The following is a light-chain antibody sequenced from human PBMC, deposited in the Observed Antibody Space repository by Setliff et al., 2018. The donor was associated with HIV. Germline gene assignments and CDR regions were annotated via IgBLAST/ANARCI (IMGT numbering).Light chain of an antibody. CDR2: DVT. J-gene: IGLJ3*02. Sequence: QSALAQPASVSGSPGQSITISCTGTSSDVGGYKYVSWYQQLPGNTPKLLIYDVTNRPSGVPDRFSGSKSANTAFLTISGLQAEDEADYYCSSFTSSKALLFGGGTKVTVL. CDR1: SSDVGGYKY. CDR3: SSFTSSKALL. V-gene: IGLV2-14*03.